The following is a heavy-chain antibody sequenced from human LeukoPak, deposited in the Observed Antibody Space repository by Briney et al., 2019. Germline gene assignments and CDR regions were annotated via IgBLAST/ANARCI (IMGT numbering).Heavy chain of an antibody. V-gene: IGHV3-30*18. J-gene: IGHJ6*02. CDR1: GFTFSSYG. Sequence: GRSLRLSCAASGFTFSSYGMHWVRQAPGKGLEWVAVISYDGSNKYYADSVKGRFTISRDNSKNTLYLQMNSLRAEDTAVYYCAKNLFPGTYYGMDVWGQGTTVTVSS. CDR2: ISYDGSNK. CDR3: AKNLFPGTYYGMDV. D-gene: IGHD1-14*01.